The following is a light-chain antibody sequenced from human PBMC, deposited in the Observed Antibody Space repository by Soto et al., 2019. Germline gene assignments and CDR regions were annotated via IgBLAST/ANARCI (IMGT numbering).Light chain of an antibody. V-gene: IGKV1-5*03. J-gene: IGKJ1*01. CDR1: QNINSW. CDR3: QQYRSYWT. CDR2: KAS. Sequence: DIQMTQSPSTLSASVGDRVTISCRASQNINSWLAWYQQKPGKAPHLLIYKASNLQSGVPSRFSGSGSGTEFTLTISSLQPDDFANYYCQQYRSYWTFGQGTKVEIK.